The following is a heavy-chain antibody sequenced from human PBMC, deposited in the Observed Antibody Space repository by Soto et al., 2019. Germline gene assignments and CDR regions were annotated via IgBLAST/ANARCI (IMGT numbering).Heavy chain of an antibody. CDR1: GFTFSSYS. Sequence: GGSLRLSCAASGFTFSSYSMNWVRQAPGKGLEWVSYISSSSTIYYADSVKGRFTISRDNAKNSLYLQMNSLRAEDTAVYYCARPRPGDIVVVVAAPTAFDIWGQGTMVTVSS. D-gene: IGHD2-15*01. J-gene: IGHJ3*02. CDR2: ISSSSTI. V-gene: IGHV3-48*01. CDR3: ARPRPGDIVVVVAAPTAFDI.